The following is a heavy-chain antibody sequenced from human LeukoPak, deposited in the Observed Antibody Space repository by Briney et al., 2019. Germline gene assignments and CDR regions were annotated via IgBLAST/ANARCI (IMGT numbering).Heavy chain of an antibody. J-gene: IGHJ4*02. D-gene: IGHD3-10*01. Sequence: SVKVSCKASGGTFSTYAVNWVRQATGQGLEWMGGIIPLFGTANYAQKFQGRVTITTDESTSTAYMELSSLRSEDTAIYYCARVFARGGEISGSYYYYWGQGTLVTVSS. CDR1: GGTFSTYA. CDR3: ARVFARGGEISGSYYYY. CDR2: IIPLFGTA. V-gene: IGHV1-69*05.